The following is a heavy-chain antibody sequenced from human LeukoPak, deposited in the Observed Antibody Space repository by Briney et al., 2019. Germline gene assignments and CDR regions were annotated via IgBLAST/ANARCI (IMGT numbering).Heavy chain of an antibody. Sequence: PGGSLRLSGAASGFTFSSYEMNWVRQAPGKGLEWVSYISSGGSTIYYADSVKGRFTISQDNAKNSLYMQMSSLRAEDTAVYYCARGLRPYCSGGTCYSGYWGQGTLVTVSS. CDR1: GFTFSSYE. V-gene: IGHV3-48*03. J-gene: IGHJ4*02. CDR2: ISSGGSTI. CDR3: ARGLRPYCSGGTCYSGY. D-gene: IGHD2-15*01.